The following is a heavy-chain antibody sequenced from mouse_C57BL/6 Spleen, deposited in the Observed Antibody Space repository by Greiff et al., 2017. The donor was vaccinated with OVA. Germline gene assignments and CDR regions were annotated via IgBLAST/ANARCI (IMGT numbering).Heavy chain of an antibody. D-gene: IGHD1-1*01. CDR1: GYTFTDYN. V-gene: IGHV1-22*01. Sequence: VQLKESGPELVKPGASVKMSCKASGYTFTDYNMHWVKQSHGKSLEWIGYINPNNGGTSYNQKFKGKATLTVNKSSSTAYMELRSLTSEDSAVYYCAKDYYGSPRFAYWGQGTLVTVSA. J-gene: IGHJ3*01. CDR3: AKDYYGSPRFAY. CDR2: INPNNGGT.